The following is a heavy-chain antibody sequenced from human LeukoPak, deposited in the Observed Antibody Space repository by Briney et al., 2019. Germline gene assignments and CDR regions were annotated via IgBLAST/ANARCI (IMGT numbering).Heavy chain of an antibody. J-gene: IGHJ6*04. D-gene: IGHD2-2*02. CDR3: ARSDCSSTSCYTPEV. CDR1: GYSISSGYY. Sequence: PSETLSLTCTVSGYSISSGYYWGWIRQPPGKGLEWIGSIYHSESTYYNPSLKSRVTISVDTSKNQFSLKLSSVTAADTAVYYCARSDCSSTSCYTPEVWGEGTTVTVSS. V-gene: IGHV4-38-2*02. CDR2: IYHSEST.